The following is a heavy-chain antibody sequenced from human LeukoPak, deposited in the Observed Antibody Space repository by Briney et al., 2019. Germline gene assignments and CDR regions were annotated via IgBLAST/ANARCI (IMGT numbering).Heavy chain of an antibody. D-gene: IGHD6-13*01. CDR1: GYTFTSYD. Sequence: ASVKVSCKASGYTFTSYDINWVRQATGQGLEWMGWMNPNSGNTGYAQKFQGRVTMTRNTSISTVYMELSSLRSEDTAVYYCAREVAAAGTPPDYWGQGTLVTVSS. V-gene: IGHV1-8*01. CDR3: AREVAAAGTPPDY. J-gene: IGHJ4*02. CDR2: MNPNSGNT.